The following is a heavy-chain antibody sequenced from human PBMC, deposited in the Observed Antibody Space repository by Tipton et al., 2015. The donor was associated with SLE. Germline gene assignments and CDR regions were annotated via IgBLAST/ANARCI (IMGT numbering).Heavy chain of an antibody. CDR2: ISGSGRAM. CDR3: ARGVGVLTKAYYYYYMEV. Sequence: SLRLSCAASGFSFSDYYMTWLRQAPGQGLELISYISGSGRAMYYADSVKGRFTISRDNAQNSLSVQMNSLRAEDTAVYYCARGVGVLTKAYYYYYMEVWGKVSSVTVSS. CDR1: GFSFSDYY. J-gene: IGHJ6*03. V-gene: IGHV3-11*01. D-gene: IGHD3-3*01.